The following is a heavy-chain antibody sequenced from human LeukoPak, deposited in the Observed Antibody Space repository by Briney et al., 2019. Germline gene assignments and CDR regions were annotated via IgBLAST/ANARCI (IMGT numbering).Heavy chain of an antibody. CDR1: GGSISSSSYY. J-gene: IGHJ3*02. D-gene: IGHD2-2*02. Sequence: PSETLSLTCTVSGGSISSSSYYWGWIRQPPGKGLEWIGSIYYSGSTYYNPSLKSRVTISVDTSKNQFSLKLSSVTAADTAVYYCARDSVPAAIFDAFDIWGQGTMVTVSS. V-gene: IGHV4-39*07. CDR2: IYYSGST. CDR3: ARDSVPAAIFDAFDI.